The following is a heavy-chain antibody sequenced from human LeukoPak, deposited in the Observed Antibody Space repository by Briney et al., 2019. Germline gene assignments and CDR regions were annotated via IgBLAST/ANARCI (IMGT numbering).Heavy chain of an antibody. J-gene: IGHJ3*02. CDR2: IYYSGST. CDR1: GGSISSSSYY. V-gene: IGHV4-39*07. D-gene: IGHD3-3*01. Sequence: SETLSLTCTVSGGSISSSSYYWGWIRQPPGKGLEWIGSIYYSGSTYYNPSLKSRVTISVDTSKNQFSLKLSPVTAADTAVYYCARVGYDFGRPGAFDIWGQGTMVTVSS. CDR3: ARVGYDFGRPGAFDI.